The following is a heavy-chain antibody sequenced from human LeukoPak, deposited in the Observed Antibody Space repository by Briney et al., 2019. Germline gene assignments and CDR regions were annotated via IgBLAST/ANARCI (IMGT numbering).Heavy chain of an antibody. CDR3: AKDPGPPYDFWSGFPYYFDY. CDR2: ISGSGGST. J-gene: IGHJ4*02. V-gene: IGHV3-23*01. CDR1: GFTFSSYA. Sequence: PGGSLRLSCAASGFTFSSYAMSWVRQAPGKGLEWVSAISGSGGSTYYADSVKGRFTISRDNSKNTLYLQMNSLRAEDTAVYYCAKDPGPPYDFWSGFPYYFDYWGQGTLVTVSS. D-gene: IGHD3-3*01.